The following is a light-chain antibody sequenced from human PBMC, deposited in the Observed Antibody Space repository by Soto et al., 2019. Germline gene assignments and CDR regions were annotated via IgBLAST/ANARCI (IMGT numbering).Light chain of an antibody. CDR2: GAS. J-gene: IGKJ1*01. V-gene: IGKV3-15*01. Sequence: EIVMTQSAATLAASPGERATLACSASPSVSSNLAWYQQKPGQAPRLLSYGASTRATGIPARFSGSGSGTEFTLTISSLQSEDFAVYYCQQYHNWPPTWTFGQGTKVDIK. CDR3: QQYHNWPPTWT. CDR1: PSVSSN.